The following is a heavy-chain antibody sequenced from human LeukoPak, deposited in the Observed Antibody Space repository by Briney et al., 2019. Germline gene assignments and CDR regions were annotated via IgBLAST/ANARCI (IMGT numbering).Heavy chain of an antibody. CDR1: ALTFSSYA. J-gene: IGHJ4*02. V-gene: IGHV3-23*01. Sequence: PGGSLSLFCAASALTFSSYAMIWVRQAPGEGLEWLSGISGSGGTTHYADSVKGRLTNSRDNSKNTMYLQMNSLRAEDTTLYYCAKATSSSGYQSPDDWGQGTLVTVSS. CDR3: AKATSSSGYQSPDD. D-gene: IGHD6-13*01. CDR2: ISGSGGTT.